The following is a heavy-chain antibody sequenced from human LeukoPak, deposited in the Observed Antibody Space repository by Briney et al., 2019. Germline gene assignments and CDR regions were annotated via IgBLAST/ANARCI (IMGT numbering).Heavy chain of an antibody. J-gene: IGHJ4*02. D-gene: IGHD3-16*01. Sequence: SETLSLTCTVSGGSISYSTAYWGWIRQPPGKGLEWIASIFYNGRTWNNPSLKSRVSISVDTSKNQFSLKVSAVTAADTAVYYCARQGTYYDKIYYFDYWGQGTLVTVSS. CDR2: IFYNGRT. V-gene: IGHV4-39*01. CDR1: GGSISYSTAY. CDR3: ARQGTYYDKIYYFDY.